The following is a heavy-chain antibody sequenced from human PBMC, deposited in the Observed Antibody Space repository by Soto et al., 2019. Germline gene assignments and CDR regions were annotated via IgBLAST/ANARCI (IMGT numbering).Heavy chain of an antibody. V-gene: IGHV3-23*01. D-gene: IGHD3-22*01. CDR3: AKYQPMTQPRPYFDY. Sequence: EVQLLEPGGDLIQPGGSLRLSCAASGFIFSSYAMSWVRQAPGKGLEWVSAISSSGGSTFYADSVKGRFTISRDNSRNTLYLQMNSLRAEDTAIYYCAKYQPMTQPRPYFDYWGHGTLVTVSS. CDR2: ISSSGGST. J-gene: IGHJ4*01. CDR1: GFIFSSYA.